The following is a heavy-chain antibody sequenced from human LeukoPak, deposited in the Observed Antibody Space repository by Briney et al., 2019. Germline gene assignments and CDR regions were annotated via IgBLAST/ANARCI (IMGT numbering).Heavy chain of an antibody. D-gene: IGHD2-15*01. Sequence: GGPLRLSCAASGFTFSSYAMHWVRQAPGKGLEWVAVISYDGSNKYYADSVKGRFTISRDNSRNTLYLQMNSLRAEDTAVYYCARDGGRYWGQGTLVTVSS. V-gene: IGHV3-30-3*01. CDR3: ARDGGRY. CDR2: ISYDGSNK. CDR1: GFTFSSYA. J-gene: IGHJ4*02.